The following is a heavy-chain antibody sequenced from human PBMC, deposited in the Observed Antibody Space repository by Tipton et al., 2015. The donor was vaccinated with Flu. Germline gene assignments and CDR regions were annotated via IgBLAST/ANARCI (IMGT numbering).Heavy chain of an antibody. Sequence: SLRLSCAASGFTFDDYAMHWVRQAPGKGLEWVSGISWNSGRITYADSVKGRFTISRDNAKNSLYLEMNNLRGKDTALYYCAKDKQLVPNPLLDSWGQGTLVTVSS. CDR3: AKDKQLVPNPLLDS. CDR1: GFTFDDYA. D-gene: IGHD6-13*01. J-gene: IGHJ4*02. V-gene: IGHV3-9*01. CDR2: ISWNSGRI.